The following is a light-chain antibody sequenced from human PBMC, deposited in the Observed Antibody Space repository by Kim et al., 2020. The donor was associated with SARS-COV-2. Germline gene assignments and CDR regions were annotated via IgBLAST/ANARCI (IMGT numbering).Light chain of an antibody. CDR3: QVWDSSSDHYV. J-gene: IGLJ1*01. Sequence: AAGKPARTTCRGSDIGSKSVPRFQQKPGPAAMLVIYYDSDRPSRIPERLSGYNSGTTATLTIRRVETGDEADYYCQVWDSSSDHYVFGTGTKVTVL. CDR1: DIGSKS. V-gene: IGLV3-21*04. CDR2: YDS.